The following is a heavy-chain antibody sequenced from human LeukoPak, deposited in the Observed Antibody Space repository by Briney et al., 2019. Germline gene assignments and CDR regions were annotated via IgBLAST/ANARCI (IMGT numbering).Heavy chain of an antibody. Sequence: PGGSLRLSCAASGFTFSTYWMGWVRQAPGMGLEWVANINRDASTMHYVDSVKGRFTISRDNAKNSLSLQMNSLRAEDTALYYCARDNGGSLDCWGQGTLVTVSS. CDR3: ARDNGGSLDC. V-gene: IGHV3-7*01. D-gene: IGHD1-26*01. CDR1: GFTFSTYW. J-gene: IGHJ4*02. CDR2: INRDASTM.